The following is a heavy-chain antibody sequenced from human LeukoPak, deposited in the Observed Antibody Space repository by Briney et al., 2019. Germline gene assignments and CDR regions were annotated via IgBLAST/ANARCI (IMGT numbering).Heavy chain of an antibody. CDR3: ARAVVGAAYGGSYFDY. CDR2: IYYSGST. CDR1: GGSISSSSYY. Sequence: SETLSLTCTVSGGSISSSSYYWGWIRQPPGKGLEWIGSIYYSGSTYYNPSLKSRVTISVDTSKNQFSLKLSSVTAADTAVYYCARAVVGAAYGGSYFDYWGQGTLVTVSS. D-gene: IGHD4-23*01. J-gene: IGHJ4*02. V-gene: IGHV4-39*07.